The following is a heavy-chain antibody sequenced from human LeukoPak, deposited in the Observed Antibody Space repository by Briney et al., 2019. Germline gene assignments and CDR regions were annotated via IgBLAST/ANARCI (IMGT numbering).Heavy chain of an antibody. D-gene: IGHD3-3*01. CDR2: INPNRVVT. J-gene: IGHJ3*02. CDR3: ARDSGFLKAAFDI. CDR1: GYTFTGYY. V-gene: IGHV1-2*02. Sequence: ASLKVSCKASGYTFTGYYMHWVRQAPGQGLEWMGWINPNRVVTNYAQKLQGRVTMTRDTSIRTAYMELSRLRSDDTAEYYCARDSGFLKAAFDIWGQGKMVTVSS.